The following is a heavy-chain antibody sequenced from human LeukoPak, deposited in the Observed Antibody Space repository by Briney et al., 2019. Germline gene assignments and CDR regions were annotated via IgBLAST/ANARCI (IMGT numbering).Heavy chain of an antibody. J-gene: IGHJ4*02. V-gene: IGHV3-21*04. CDR1: GFTFSNYG. Sequence: PGGSLRLSCAASGFTFSNYGMNWVRQAPGKGLEWVSSIGSSGGDVYYADSVKGRFTISRDNSKNTLYLQMNSLRAEDTAVYYCARGPRQWLVPFDYWGQGTLVTVSS. CDR3: ARGPRQWLVPFDY. D-gene: IGHD6-19*01. CDR2: IGSSGGDV.